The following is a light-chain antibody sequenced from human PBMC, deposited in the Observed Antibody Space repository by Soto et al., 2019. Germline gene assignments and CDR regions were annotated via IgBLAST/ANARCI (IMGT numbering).Light chain of an antibody. Sequence: DIQMTQSPSSLSASVGDRVTITFRASQSISSYLNWYQQKPGKAPKLLINAASSLQSGVPSRFSGHGSGTDFTLTISSLQPDDSAIYYCQQYKTYTTFGQGTKVDIK. CDR1: QSISSY. CDR3: QQYKTYTT. V-gene: IGKV1-39*01. CDR2: AAS. J-gene: IGKJ2*01.